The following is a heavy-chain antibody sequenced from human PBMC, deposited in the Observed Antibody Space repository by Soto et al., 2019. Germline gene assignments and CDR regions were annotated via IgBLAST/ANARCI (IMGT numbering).Heavy chain of an antibody. CDR1: GGSISRYY. CDR2: IYHSGST. Sequence: PSETLSLTCTVSGGSISRYYWNWIRQPPGKGLEWIGEIYHSGSTNYNPSLKSRVTISVDKSKNQFSLKLGSVTAADTAVYYCARSRGAMAYYYYYGMDVWGQGTTVTVSS. D-gene: IGHD3-10*01. J-gene: IGHJ6*02. CDR3: ARSRGAMAYYYYYGMDV. V-gene: IGHV4-59*12.